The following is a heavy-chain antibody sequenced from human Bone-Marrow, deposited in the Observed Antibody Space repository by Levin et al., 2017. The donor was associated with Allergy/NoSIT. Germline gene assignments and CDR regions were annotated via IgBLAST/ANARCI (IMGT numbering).Heavy chain of an antibody. Sequence: SETLSLTCTVSGNSFSNSDYYWGWIRQPPGKGLEWIGSVYYDGSTYYSPSLKTRVTISVDTSRKQFSLRLSPVTAADTAVYYCASQNQWRLVFDYGGQGNLVSVSS. CDR3: ASQNQWRLVFDY. CDR1: GNSFSNSDYY. V-gene: IGHV4-39*01. J-gene: IGHJ4*02. D-gene: IGHD6-19*01. CDR2: VYYDGST.